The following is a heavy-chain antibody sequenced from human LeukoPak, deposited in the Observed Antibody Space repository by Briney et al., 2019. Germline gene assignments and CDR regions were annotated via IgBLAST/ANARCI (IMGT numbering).Heavy chain of an antibody. Sequence: PGRSLRLSCAASGFTFSGYGMNWVRQAPGKGLEWVAVIWNDGINKYYADSVKGRFTISRDNSKNTLYLQMNSLRAEDTAIYYCARDSYYYGSGSYYYWGQGTLATVSS. CDR1: GFTFSGYG. V-gene: IGHV3-33*08. CDR3: ARDSYYYGSGSYYY. CDR2: IWNDGINK. D-gene: IGHD3-10*01. J-gene: IGHJ4*02.